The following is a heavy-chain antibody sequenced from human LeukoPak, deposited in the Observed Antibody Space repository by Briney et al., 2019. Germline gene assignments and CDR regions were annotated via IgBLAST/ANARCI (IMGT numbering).Heavy chain of an antibody. Sequence: PGGSLRLSCAASGFTFSSYAMHWVRQAPGKGLEWVAVISYDGSNKYYADSVKGRFTISRDNSKNTLYLQMNSLRAEDTAVCYCARVRGLLWFGELFDYWGQGTLVTVSS. CDR1: GFTFSSYA. CDR2: ISYDGSNK. J-gene: IGHJ4*02. V-gene: IGHV3-30*04. D-gene: IGHD3-10*01. CDR3: ARVRGLLWFGELFDY.